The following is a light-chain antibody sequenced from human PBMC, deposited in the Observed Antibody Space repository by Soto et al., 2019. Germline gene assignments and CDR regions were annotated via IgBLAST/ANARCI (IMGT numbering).Light chain of an antibody. V-gene: IGKV2-24*01. CDR2: QIS. Sequence: DIVMTQTPLSSPVTLGQPASISCRSSQTLVHSDGGTYLSWLHQRPGQPPRLLIYQISKRFSGVPDRFSGSGAGTDFTLKISRVEAEDVGIYYCMQATRLVSFGEGTKVELK. J-gene: IGKJ4*01. CDR3: MQATRLVS. CDR1: QTLVHSDGGTY.